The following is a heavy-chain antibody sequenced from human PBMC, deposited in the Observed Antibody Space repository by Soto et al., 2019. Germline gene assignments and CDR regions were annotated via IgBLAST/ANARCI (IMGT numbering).Heavy chain of an antibody. CDR1: LGTFKSLS. CDR3: AREQLELRAFDI. J-gene: IGHJ3*02. Sequence: SKDSLGTFKSLSSRSADQAPGQGLEWMGGIIPIFGTANYAQKFQGRVTITADESTSTAYMELSSLRSEDTAVYYCAREQLELRAFDIWGQGTMVTVS. V-gene: IGHV1-69*01. CDR2: IIPIFGTA. D-gene: IGHD1-7*01.